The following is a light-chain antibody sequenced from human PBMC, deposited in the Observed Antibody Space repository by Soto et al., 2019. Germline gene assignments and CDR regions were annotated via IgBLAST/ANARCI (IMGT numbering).Light chain of an antibody. CDR1: SGHSSYA. CDR3: QTWGTGVWV. Sequence: QSVLTQSPSASASLGASVKLTCTLSSGHSSYAIAWHQQQPDKGPRYLMKLNSDGSHSKGDGIPDRFSGSSSGAERYLTISSLQSEDEADYYCQTWGTGVWVFGGGTKVTVL. J-gene: IGLJ3*02. CDR2: LNSDGSH. V-gene: IGLV4-69*01.